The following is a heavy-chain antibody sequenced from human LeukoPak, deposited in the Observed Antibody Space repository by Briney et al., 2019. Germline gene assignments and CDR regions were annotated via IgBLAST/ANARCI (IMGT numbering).Heavy chain of an antibody. CDR1: GGSINSGSYY. J-gene: IGHJ4*02. V-gene: IGHV4-61*01. D-gene: IGHD3-10*01. Sequence: SETLSLTCTVSGGSINSGSYYWSWIRQPPGKGLEWIGYIYYSGSTNYNPSLKSRVTISVDTSKNQFSLKLSSVTAADTAVYYCARDLIRTGSGALDYWGQGTLVTVSS. CDR2: IYYSGST. CDR3: ARDLIRTGSGALDY.